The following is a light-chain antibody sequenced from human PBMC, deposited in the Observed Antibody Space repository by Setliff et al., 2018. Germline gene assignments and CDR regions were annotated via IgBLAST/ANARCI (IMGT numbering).Light chain of an antibody. J-gene: IGLJ1*01. CDR3: CAYTASTTYV. V-gene: IGLV1-40*01. CDR1: SSNIGAGYD. CDR2: GTN. Sequence: QSVLTQPPSVSGAPGQGITISCTGTSSNIGAGYDVHWYQQLPGAAPKLLIFGTNNRPSGVPDQFSGSKSGTSASLAITGLQAADEADYYCCAYTASTTYVFVNGTKVTVL.